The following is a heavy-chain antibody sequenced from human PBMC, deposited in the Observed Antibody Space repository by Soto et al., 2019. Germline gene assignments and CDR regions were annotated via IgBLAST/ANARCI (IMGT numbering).Heavy chain of an antibody. J-gene: IGHJ6*02. Sequence: SETLSLTGTVSGGSISSGGYYWSWIRQHPGKGLEWIGYIYYSGSTYYNPSLKSRVTISVDTSKNQFSLKLSSVTAADTAVYYCAREVAVTTVVTHVPPYYYYYGMDVWGQGTTVTVSS. D-gene: IGHD4-17*01. CDR1: GGSISSGGYY. CDR2: IYYSGST. V-gene: IGHV4-31*03. CDR3: AREVAVTTVVTHVPPYYYYYGMDV.